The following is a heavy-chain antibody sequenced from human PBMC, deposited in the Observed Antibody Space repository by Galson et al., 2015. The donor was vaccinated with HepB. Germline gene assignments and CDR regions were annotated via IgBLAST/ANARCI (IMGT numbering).Heavy chain of an antibody. CDR3: ATYSGYVNY. J-gene: IGHJ4*02. Sequence: SLRLSCAASGFTFSSYSMNWVRQAPGKGLEWVSFISSSSTTIYYADSVKGRFTISRDNAKNSLYLQMNSLRAEDTAVYYCATYSGYVNYWGQGTLVTVSS. CDR1: GFTFSSYS. D-gene: IGHD5-12*01. CDR2: ISSSSTTI. V-gene: IGHV3-48*04.